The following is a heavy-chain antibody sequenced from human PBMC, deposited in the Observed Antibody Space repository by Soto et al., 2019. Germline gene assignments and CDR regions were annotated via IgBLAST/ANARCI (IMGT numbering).Heavy chain of an antibody. J-gene: IGHJ6*02. D-gene: IGHD1-1*01. Sequence: PGGSLRLSCADSGFTFGSYAMSWVRQAPGKGLEWVSGISGSAVYTFYGDSVKGRFTSSRDNSKSTLYLELNNLRAEDTAEYYCVKDERWKGNNYYYYAMDVWGPGTTVTV. CDR1: GFTFGSYA. V-gene: IGHV3-23*01. CDR2: ISGSAVYT. CDR3: VKDERWKGNNYYYYAMDV.